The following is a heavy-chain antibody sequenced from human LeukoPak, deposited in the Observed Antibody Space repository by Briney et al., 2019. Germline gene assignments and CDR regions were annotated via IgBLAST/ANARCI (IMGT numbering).Heavy chain of an antibody. V-gene: IGHV4-39*07. CDR3: ARDPGRNSHYNWFDP. CDR1: GGSISSSSYY. Sequence: PSETLSLTCTVSGGSISSSSYYWGWIRQPPGKGLEWIGSIYYSGSTYYNPSLKSRVTISIDTSKNQFSLKLTSVTAADTAVYYCARDPGRNSHYNWFDPWGQGTLVTVSS. D-gene: IGHD1-7*01. J-gene: IGHJ5*02. CDR2: IYYSGST.